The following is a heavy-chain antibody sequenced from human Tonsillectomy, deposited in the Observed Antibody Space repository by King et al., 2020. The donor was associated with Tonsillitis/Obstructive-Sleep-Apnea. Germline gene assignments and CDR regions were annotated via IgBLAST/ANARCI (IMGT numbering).Heavy chain of an antibody. J-gene: IGHJ2*01. V-gene: IGHV4-59*01. D-gene: IGHD5-18*01. CDR2: IYYSGST. CDR1: GGSISSYY. Sequence: VQLQESGPGLVKPSETLSLTCTVSGGSISSYYWSWIRQPPGKGLEWIGYIYYSGSTNYNPSLKSRVTISVDTSKNQFSLKLSSVTAADTAVYYCAREGYSYGGYFDLWGRGXLVTVSS. CDR3: AREGYSYGGYFDL.